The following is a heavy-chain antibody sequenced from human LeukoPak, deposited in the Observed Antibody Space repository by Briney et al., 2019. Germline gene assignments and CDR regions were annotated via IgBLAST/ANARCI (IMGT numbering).Heavy chain of an antibody. CDR2: IYHGGRT. CDR3: ARERVVTTTHYYYYMDV. V-gene: IGHV4-30-2*01. J-gene: IGHJ6*03. CDR1: HGSISSGDSY. Sequence: SETLSLTCSVSHGSISSGDSYWSWIRQPPGKGLEWIGNIYHGGRTYYNPSLESRVTISIDRSKNQFSLKLSSMTAADTAVYYCARERVVTTTHYYYYMDVWGKGTTVTVSS. D-gene: IGHD2-15*01.